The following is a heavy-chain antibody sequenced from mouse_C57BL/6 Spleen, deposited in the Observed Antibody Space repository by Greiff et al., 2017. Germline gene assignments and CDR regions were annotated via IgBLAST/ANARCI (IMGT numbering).Heavy chain of an antibody. V-gene: IGHV6-6*01. CDR1: GFTFSDAW. J-gene: IGHJ1*03. Sequence: EVKLVESGGGLVQPGGSMQLSCAASGFTFSDAWMDWVRQSPEKGREWVAEMRNKANNHATYYAESVKGRFTISRDDSKSSVYLQMNSLIAEDTGIYYCTRDGYDGCFDVWGTGTTATVSS. CDR3: TRDGYDGCFDV. CDR2: MRNKANNHAT. D-gene: IGHD2-2*01.